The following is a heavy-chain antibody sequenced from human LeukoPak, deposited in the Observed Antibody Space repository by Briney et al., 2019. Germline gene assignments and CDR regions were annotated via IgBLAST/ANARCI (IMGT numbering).Heavy chain of an antibody. CDR1: GFTFSSYA. V-gene: IGHV3-30*04. J-gene: IGHJ4*02. Sequence: GGSLRLSCAASGFTFSSYAMHWVRQAPGKGLEWVTVISYNGSTKYYEDSVKGRFTISRDNSKNTLYLQMNSLRAEDTAVYYCARQPPPPINMVRGVYFDFWGQGTLVTVSS. CDR3: ARQPPPPINMVRGVYFDF. D-gene: IGHD3-10*01. CDR2: ISYNGSTK.